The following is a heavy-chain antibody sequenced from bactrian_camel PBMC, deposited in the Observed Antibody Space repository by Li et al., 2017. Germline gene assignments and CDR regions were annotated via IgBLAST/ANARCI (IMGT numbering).Heavy chain of an antibody. CDR2: IYRDTGAT. D-gene: IGHD2*01. CDR3: AVGEYTRWCSYGVKTVLGN. Sequence: HVQLVESGGGSVQAGGSLRLSCTAPVAAFSTYSTYCMGWFRQIPGKEREGVAGIYRDTGATYYGDSVKGRFTVSQHNFNNTVTLEMNNLKPEDTATYYCAVGEYTRWCSYGVKTVLGNWGQGTQVTVS. J-gene: IGHJ4*01. V-gene: IGHV3S6*01. CDR1: VAAFSTYSTYC.